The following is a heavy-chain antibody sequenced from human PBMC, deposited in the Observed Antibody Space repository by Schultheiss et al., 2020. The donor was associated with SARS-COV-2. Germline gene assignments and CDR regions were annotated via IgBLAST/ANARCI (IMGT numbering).Heavy chain of an antibody. J-gene: IGHJ4*02. CDR1: GFTFPDAW. Sequence: GGSLRLSCAASGFTFPDAWMSWVRQAPGKGLEWVGRIKSKTDGGTTDYAAPVKGRFTISRDNSKNTLYLQMNSLRAEDTAVYYCARDLPSGRGTFFPDYWGQGTLVTVSS. CDR3: ARDLPSGRGTFFPDY. CDR2: IKSKTDGGTT. D-gene: IGHD1-26*01. V-gene: IGHV3-15*01.